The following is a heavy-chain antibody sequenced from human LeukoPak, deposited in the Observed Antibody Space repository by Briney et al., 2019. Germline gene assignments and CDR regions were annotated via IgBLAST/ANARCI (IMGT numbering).Heavy chain of an antibody. CDR3: AREYCSSTSCYKERYFDL. D-gene: IGHD2-2*02. V-gene: IGHV4-34*01. CDR1: GGSFSGYY. J-gene: IGHJ2*01. CDR2: INHSGST. Sequence: TSETLSLTCAVYGGSFSGYYWSWIRQPPGKGLEWIGEINHSGSTNYNPSLKSRVTISVDTSKNQFSLKLSSVTAADTAVYYCAREYCSSTSCYKERYFDLWGRGTLVTVSS.